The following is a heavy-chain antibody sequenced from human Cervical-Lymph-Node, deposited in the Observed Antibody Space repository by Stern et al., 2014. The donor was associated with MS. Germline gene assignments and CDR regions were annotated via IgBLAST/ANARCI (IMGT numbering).Heavy chain of an antibody. V-gene: IGHV1-69*01. D-gene: IGHD1-20*01. CDR2: ITPIFGPA. CDR1: GGTFSTYS. J-gene: IGHJ6*02. Sequence: VQLVQSGAEVKKPGSSVKVSCKASGGTFSTYSISWVRQAPGQGLEWMGGITPIFGPAHYAQKFPGRVTITTDQSTTPAYMELSSLRSEDTAVYYCAREYNWNDRFYGMDVWGQGTTVTVSS. CDR3: AREYNWNDRFYGMDV.